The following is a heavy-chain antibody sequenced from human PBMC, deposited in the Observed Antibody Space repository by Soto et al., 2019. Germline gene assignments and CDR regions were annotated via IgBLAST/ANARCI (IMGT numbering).Heavy chain of an antibody. CDR1: GFSLSTSGVG. J-gene: IGHJ4*02. CDR2: IYWDDDK. V-gene: IGHV2-5*02. D-gene: IGHD3-10*01. CDR3: AHAHLLYSGSGSYYFDY. Sequence: QITLKESGPTLVKPTQTLTLTCTFSGFSLSTSGVGVGWIRQPPGKALEWLALIYWDDDKRYSPSLKSRLTNTKDTSKTQSVRTMTNKDPVHTSTYCCAHAHLLYSGSGSYYFDYWGQGTPVTVSS.